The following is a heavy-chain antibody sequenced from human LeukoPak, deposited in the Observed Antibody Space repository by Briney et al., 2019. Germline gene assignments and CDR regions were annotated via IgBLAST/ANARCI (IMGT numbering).Heavy chain of an antibody. J-gene: IGHJ4*02. CDR3: ARDLQLYYYDSSGRE. D-gene: IGHD3-22*01. V-gene: IGHV3-48*03. CDR1: GFTFSSYE. Sequence: PGGSLRLSCAASGFTFSSYEMNWVRQAPGKGLEWVSYISSSGSTIYYADSVKGRFTISIDNAKNSLYLQMNSLRAEDTAVYYCARDLQLYYYDSSGREWGRGTVVSV. CDR2: ISSSGSTI.